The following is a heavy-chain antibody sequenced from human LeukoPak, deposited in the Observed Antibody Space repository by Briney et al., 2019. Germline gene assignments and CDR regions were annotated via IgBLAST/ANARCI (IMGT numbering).Heavy chain of an antibody. CDR3: ARASNGYETPDDY. Sequence: NASETLSLTCTVSGGSISSYYWSWIRQPPGKGLEWIGYIYYSGSTNYNPSLKSRVTISVDTSKKQFSLKLSSVTAADTAVYYCARASNGYETPDDYWGQGTLVTVSS. CDR2: IYYSGST. D-gene: IGHD5-12*01. CDR1: GGSISSYY. V-gene: IGHV4-59*01. J-gene: IGHJ4*02.